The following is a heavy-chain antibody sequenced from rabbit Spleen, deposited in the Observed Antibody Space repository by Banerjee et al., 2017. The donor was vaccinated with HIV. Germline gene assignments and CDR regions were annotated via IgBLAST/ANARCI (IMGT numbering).Heavy chain of an antibody. CDR1: GFSFSNKAV. V-gene: IGHV1S45*01. CDR2: INAATAKP. Sequence: QQRLVESGGGLVKPGASLTLTCKASGFSFSNKAVMCWVRQAPGKGLDWIACINAATAKPVYATWAKGRFTISRASSTTVTLQMTSLTAADTATYFCARGDASSGWGTNLWGPGTLVTVS. D-gene: IGHD4-1*01. CDR3: ARGDASSGWGTNL. J-gene: IGHJ4*01.